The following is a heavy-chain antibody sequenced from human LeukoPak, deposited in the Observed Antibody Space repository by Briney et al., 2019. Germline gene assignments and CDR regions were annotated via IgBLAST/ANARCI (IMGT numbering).Heavy chain of an antibody. J-gene: IGHJ4*02. CDR3: ARSSGWSYYFDY. Sequence: ASAKVSCTASGGTFSSYAISWVRQAPGQGLEWMGGIIPIFGTANYAQKFQGRVTITADESTSTAYMELSSLRSEDTAVYYCARSSGWSYYFDYWGQGTLVTVSS. CDR1: GGTFSSYA. V-gene: IGHV1-69*13. D-gene: IGHD6-19*01. CDR2: IIPIFGTA.